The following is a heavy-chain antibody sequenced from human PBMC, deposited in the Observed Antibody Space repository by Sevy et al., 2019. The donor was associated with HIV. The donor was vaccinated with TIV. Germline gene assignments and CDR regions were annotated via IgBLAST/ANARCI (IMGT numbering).Heavy chain of an antibody. D-gene: IGHD2-8*01. CDR2: LSFGCGEI. Sequence: GRSLRLSCAASGFTFSKYSMSWVRQPPGKGLEWVSTLSFGCGEIKHADSVKGRFTISRDNSKNSLYLQMNNLRAEDTAVYYCAREGCTKPHDYWGQGTLVTVSS. CDR3: AREGCTKPHDY. V-gene: IGHV3-23*01. J-gene: IGHJ4*02. CDR1: GFTFSKYS.